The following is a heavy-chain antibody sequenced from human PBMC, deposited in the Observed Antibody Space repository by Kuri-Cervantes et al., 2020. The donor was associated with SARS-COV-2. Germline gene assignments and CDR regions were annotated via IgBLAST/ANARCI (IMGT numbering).Heavy chain of an antibody. J-gene: IGHJ3*01. CDR2: INHSGST. CDR3: ARHDDRIFGVIISAFDV. V-gene: IGHV4-34*01. CDR1: GGSFSGYY. D-gene: IGHD3-3*02. Sequence: ESLKISCAVHGGSFSGYYWSWNRQPPGKGLEWVGEINHSGSTNYNPSLKSRVTISVDTSKRQVSLELSSVAAADTAIYYRARHDDRIFGVIISAFDVWGQGTMVTVSS.